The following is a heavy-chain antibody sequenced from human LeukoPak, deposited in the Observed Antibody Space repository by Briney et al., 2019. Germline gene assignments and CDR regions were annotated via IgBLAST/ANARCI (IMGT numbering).Heavy chain of an antibody. Sequence: PGGSLRLSCAASGFTVSSNYMSWVRQAPGKGLEWVSVIYSGGSTYYADSVKGRFTISRDNSKNTLYLQMNSLRAEDTAVYYCARGAPLDYYYGMDVWGQGTTVTVSS. CDR3: ARGAPLDYYYGMDV. CDR1: GFTVSSNY. V-gene: IGHV3-53*01. J-gene: IGHJ6*02. CDR2: IYSGGST.